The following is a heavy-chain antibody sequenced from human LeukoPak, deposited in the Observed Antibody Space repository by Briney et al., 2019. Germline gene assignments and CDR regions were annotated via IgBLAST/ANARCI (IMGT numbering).Heavy chain of an antibody. CDR2: IYYSGST. V-gene: IGHV4-59*01. CDR1: GGSISSYY. CDR3: ARDPGFLDY. Sequence: PSETLSLTCTVSGGSISSYYWSWLRQPPGKGLEWIGYIYYSGSTNYNPSLKSRVTISLDTSKNQFSLKLSSVPAADTAVYYCARDPGFLDYWGQGTLVTASS. D-gene: IGHD2-21*01. J-gene: IGHJ4*02.